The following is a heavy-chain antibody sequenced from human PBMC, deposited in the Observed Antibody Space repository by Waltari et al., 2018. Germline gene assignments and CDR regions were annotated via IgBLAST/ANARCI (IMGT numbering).Heavy chain of an antibody. CDR3: AKDYGGGWYEIDY. V-gene: IGHV3-9*01. Sequence: EVQLVESGGGLVQPGRSLRPSCAASGFTFDEYALHRGRQAPGKGLEWISGISWNSDSIGYADSVKSRVTISRDNAKNSLYLQMNSLRAEDTAVYYCAKDYGGGWYEIDYWGQGTLVTVSS. J-gene: IGHJ4*02. D-gene: IGHD6-19*01. CDR1: GFTFDEYA. CDR2: ISWNSDSI.